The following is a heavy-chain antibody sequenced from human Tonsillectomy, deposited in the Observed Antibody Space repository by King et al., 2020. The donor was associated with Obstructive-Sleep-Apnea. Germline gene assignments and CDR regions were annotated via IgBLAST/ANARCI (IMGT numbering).Heavy chain of an antibody. J-gene: IGHJ4*02. CDR2: ISSSGSYT. CDR1: GFTFSDYY. Sequence: VQLVESGGGLVKPGGSLRLSCAASGFTFSDYYMSWIRQAPGKGLEWVSYISSSGSYTNYADSVKGRFTVSRDNAKNSLSLQMDSLRAEDTAVYYCASVGPLPTVTPDYWGQGTLVTVSS. V-gene: IGHV3-11*06. D-gene: IGHD4-17*01. CDR3: ASVGPLPTVTPDY.